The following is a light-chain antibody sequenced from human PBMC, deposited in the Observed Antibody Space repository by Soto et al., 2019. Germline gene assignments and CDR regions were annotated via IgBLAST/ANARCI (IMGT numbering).Light chain of an antibody. Sequence: QAVVTQSPSASASLGASVKLTCTLSSGHSNYAIAWHQQQPEKGPRYLMKVNSDGSHRKGDGIPDRFSGSSSGAQRYLTISSLPSEDEADYYCQTWGTGIRVFGTGTKVTVL. V-gene: IGLV4-69*01. CDR2: VNSDGSH. J-gene: IGLJ1*01. CDR1: SGHSNYA. CDR3: QTWGTGIRV.